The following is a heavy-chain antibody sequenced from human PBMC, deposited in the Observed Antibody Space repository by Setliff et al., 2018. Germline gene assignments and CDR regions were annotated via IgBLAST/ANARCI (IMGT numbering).Heavy chain of an antibody. Sequence: SVKVSCKTSGYMFTTYGISWVRQAPGQGLEWMGGAIPSFGSTNYAQKFQDRVTIITDESTSTAYMELSSLRTEDTAVYYCAREGVDTRSSTDYRYYMDVWGKGTTVTVSS. D-gene: IGHD5-18*01. CDR1: GYMFTTYG. J-gene: IGHJ6*03. V-gene: IGHV1-69*05. CDR2: AIPSFGST. CDR3: AREGVDTRSSTDYRYYMDV.